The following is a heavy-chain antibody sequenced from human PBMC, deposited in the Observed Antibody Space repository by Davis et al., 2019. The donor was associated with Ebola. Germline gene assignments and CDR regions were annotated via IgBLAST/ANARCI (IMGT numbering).Heavy chain of an antibody. V-gene: IGHV1-46*03. CDR3: TTPGGQDSGYDVFDI. Sequence: AASVKVSCKASGGTFSRDAISWVRQAPGQGLEWMGMINPNDGRTIYAQKFQGRVTVTRDTSTTTVYMDLSSLRSEDTALYYCTTPGGQDSGYDVFDIWGQGTMVTVSS. J-gene: IGHJ3*02. CDR1: GGTFSRDA. D-gene: IGHD5-12*01. CDR2: INPNDGRT.